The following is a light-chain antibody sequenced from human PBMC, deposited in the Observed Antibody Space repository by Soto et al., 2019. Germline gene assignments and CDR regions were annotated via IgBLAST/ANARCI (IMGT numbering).Light chain of an antibody. CDR3: QQYGSSPRIT. J-gene: IGKJ5*01. CDR1: QSVSSSF. CDR2: GAS. V-gene: IGKV3-20*01. Sequence: EIVLTQSPGTLSLSPGERATLSCRASQSVSSSFLAWYQQKPGQAPRLLIYGASRRATDIPDRFSGSGSGTDFTLTISRLEPEDFAVYYCQQYGSSPRITFGQGTRLEIK.